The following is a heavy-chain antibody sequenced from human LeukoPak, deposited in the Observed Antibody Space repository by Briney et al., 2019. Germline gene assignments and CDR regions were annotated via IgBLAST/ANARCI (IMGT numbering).Heavy chain of an antibody. CDR2: ISYDGSNK. D-gene: IGHD4-17*01. CDR3: AKEFLAYGVYSRHNDAFDI. J-gene: IGHJ3*02. CDR1: GFTFSSYG. Sequence: PGRSLRLSCAASGFTFSSYGMHWVRQAPGKGLEWVAVISYDGSNKYYADSVKGRFTISRDNSKNTLYLQMNSLRAEDTAVYYCAKEFLAYGVYSRHNDAFDIWGQGTMVTVSS. V-gene: IGHV3-30*18.